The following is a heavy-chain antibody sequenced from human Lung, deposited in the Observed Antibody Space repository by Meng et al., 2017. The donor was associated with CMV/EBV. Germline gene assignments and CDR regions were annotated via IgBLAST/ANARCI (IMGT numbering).Heavy chain of an antibody. CDR2: IIPIFGTA. D-gene: IGHD5-18*01. Sequence: SVXVSCKASGGTFRSYTINWVRQAPGQGLEWMGGIIPIFGTANYAQKFQGRVTITADEATSTAYMELSRLRSEDTALYYCARTPVGAMGQRGGFDPRDQGPLVTSPQ. J-gene: IGHJ5*02. CDR1: GGTFRSYT. CDR3: ARTPVGAMGQRGGFDP. V-gene: IGHV1-69*13.